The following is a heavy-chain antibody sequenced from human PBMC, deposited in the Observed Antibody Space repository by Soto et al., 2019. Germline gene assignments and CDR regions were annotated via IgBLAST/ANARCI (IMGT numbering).Heavy chain of an antibody. V-gene: IGHV3-23*01. J-gene: IGHJ4*02. CDR2: ISGSGTST. D-gene: IGHD5-12*01. CDR3: ATGGWLRHNDN. CDR1: RLTFSSHG. Sequence: EVQLLESGGGLVQPGGSLRLSCAASRLTFSSHGMSWVRQAPRKGLEWVSNISGSGTSTYYADSVRGRFTISRDNSKNTLYREMNSLRADDTAVYYCATGGWLRHNDNWGQGTLVTVSS.